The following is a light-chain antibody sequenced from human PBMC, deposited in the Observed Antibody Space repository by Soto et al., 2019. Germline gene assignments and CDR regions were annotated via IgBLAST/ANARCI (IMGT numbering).Light chain of an antibody. CDR1: QSISTF. V-gene: IGKV1-39*01. J-gene: IGKJ4*01. Sequence: DIQMTQSPSSLSASVGDRVTITCRASQSISTFLNWYQQKPGKAPKLLIYDASNLESGVPSTFSGSGSETDFTLTISSLQPEEFATYYCQQCFSTPRLTFGGGTKVQIK. CDR3: QQCFSTPRLT. CDR2: DAS.